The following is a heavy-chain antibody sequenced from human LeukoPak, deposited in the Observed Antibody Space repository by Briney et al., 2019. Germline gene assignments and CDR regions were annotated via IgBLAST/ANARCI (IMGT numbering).Heavy chain of an antibody. V-gene: IGHV1-69*01. J-gene: IGHJ4*02. Sequence: SVKVSCKASGGTFSSYAISWVRQAPGQGLEWMRGIIPIFGTANYAQKFQGRVTITADESTSTAYMELSSLRSEDTAVYYCARTAEGRYFDWLLIFDYWGQGTLVTVSS. D-gene: IGHD3-9*01. CDR3: ARTAEGRYFDWLLIFDY. CDR2: IIPIFGTA. CDR1: GGTFSSYA.